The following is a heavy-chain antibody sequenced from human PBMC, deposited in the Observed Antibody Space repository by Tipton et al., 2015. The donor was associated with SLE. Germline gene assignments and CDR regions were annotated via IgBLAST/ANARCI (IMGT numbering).Heavy chain of an antibody. V-gene: IGHV3-9*01. J-gene: IGHJ4*02. CDR3: ATIVGSTEYFDY. CDR1: GFTFGDYA. CDR2: ISWNGDQI. Sequence: SLRLSCAASGFTFGDYAMHWVRQAPGKGLEWVSAISWNGDQIAYADSVKGRFTISRDNSKNTLYLQMNSLRAEDTAVYYCATIVGSTEYFDYWGQGTLVTVSS. D-gene: IGHD1-26*01.